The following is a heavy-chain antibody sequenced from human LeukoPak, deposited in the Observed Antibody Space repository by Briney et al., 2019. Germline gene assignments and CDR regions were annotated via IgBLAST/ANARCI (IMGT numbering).Heavy chain of an antibody. Sequence: SETLSLTCTVSGASTSSSSYFWGWIRQPPGKGLEYIGSIYYSGTTYNNPSLKSRVTISVDTSKNQFSLKVTSVTAADTAVYYCARQVADYGRFFDYGGQGTLVTVSS. CDR2: IYYSGTT. D-gene: IGHD4-17*01. V-gene: IGHV4-39*01. J-gene: IGHJ4*02. CDR1: GASTSSSSYF. CDR3: ARQVADYGRFFDY.